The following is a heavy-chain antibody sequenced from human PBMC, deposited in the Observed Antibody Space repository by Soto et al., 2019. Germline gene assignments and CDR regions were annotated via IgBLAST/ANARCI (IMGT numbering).Heavy chain of an antibody. CDR2: ISYDGSNK. CDR3: AKDRWISNYMDV. J-gene: IGHJ6*03. Sequence: GGSLRLSCAASGFTFSSYGMHWVRQAPGKGLEWVAVISYDGSNKYYADSVKGRFTISRDNSKNTLYLQMNSLRAEDTAVYYYAKDRWISNYMDVWGKGTTVTVSS. V-gene: IGHV3-30*18. D-gene: IGHD5-12*01. CDR1: GFTFSSYG.